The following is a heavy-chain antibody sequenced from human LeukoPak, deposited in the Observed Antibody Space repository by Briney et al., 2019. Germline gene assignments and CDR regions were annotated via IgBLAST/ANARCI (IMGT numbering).Heavy chain of an antibody. J-gene: IGHJ4*02. V-gene: IGHV1-2*02. D-gene: IGHD2-8*01. CDR2: INPNSGGT. Sequence: ASVKVSCKAFGYTFTGYWMHWVRQAPGQGPEWMGWINPNSGGTNYAQKFQGRVTMTRDTSISTAYMELSRLRSDDTAVYYCARGSLLMVYAIRGGAHDHWGQGTLVTVSS. CDR1: GYTFTGYW. CDR3: ARGSLLMVYAIRGGAHDH.